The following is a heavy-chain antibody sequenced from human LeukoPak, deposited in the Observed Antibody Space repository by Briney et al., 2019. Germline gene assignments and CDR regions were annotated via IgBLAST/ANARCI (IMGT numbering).Heavy chain of an antibody. CDR2: ISYDGSNK. V-gene: IGHV3-30*04. D-gene: IGHD3-22*01. Sequence: PGGSLRLSCAASGFTFSSYAMHWVRQAPGKGLEWVAVISYDGSNKYYADSVKGRFTISRDNSKNTLYLQMNSLRAEDTALYYCARQGASDSSGYPFDYWGQGTLVTVSS. CDR1: GFTFSSYA. J-gene: IGHJ4*02. CDR3: ARQGASDSSGYPFDY.